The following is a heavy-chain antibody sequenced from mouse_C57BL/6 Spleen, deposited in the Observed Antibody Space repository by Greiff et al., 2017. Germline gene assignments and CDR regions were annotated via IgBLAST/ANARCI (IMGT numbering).Heavy chain of an antibody. V-gene: IGHV1-61*01. Sequence: VQLQQSGAELVRPGSSVKLSCKASGYTFISYWMDWVKQRPGQGLEWIGNIYPSDSETHYNQKFKDKATLTVDKSSSTAYMQLSSLTSEDSAVYYCAREDYGSSYEGAMDYWGQGTSVTVSS. D-gene: IGHD1-1*01. CDR2: IYPSDSET. J-gene: IGHJ4*01. CDR1: GYTFISYW. CDR3: AREDYGSSYEGAMDY.